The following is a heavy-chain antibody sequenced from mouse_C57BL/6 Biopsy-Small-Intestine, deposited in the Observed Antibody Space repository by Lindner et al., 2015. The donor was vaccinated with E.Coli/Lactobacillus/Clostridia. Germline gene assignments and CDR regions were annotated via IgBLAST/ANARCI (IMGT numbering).Heavy chain of an antibody. V-gene: IGHV1-84*02. D-gene: IGHD1-1*02. CDR2: MNPNSGNT. J-gene: IGHJ4*01. CDR3: ARGYCSGGGCFNWFDP. Sequence: SVKVSCKASGYTFTGYDINWVRQATGQGLEWMGWMNPNSGNTGYAQKFQGRVTMTRNTSISTAYMELSSLGSEDTAVYYCARGYCSGGGCFNWFDPWGQGTLVTVSS. CDR1: GYTFTGYD.